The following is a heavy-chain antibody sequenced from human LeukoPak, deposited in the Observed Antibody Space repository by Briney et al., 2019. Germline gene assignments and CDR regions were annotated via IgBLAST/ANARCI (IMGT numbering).Heavy chain of an antibody. J-gene: IGHJ4*02. CDR2: MSYDGSTK. D-gene: IGHD6-13*01. CDR3: ARGLQQRLVRLPFDY. Sequence: GGSLRLSCAASGYTFSSYAMHWVRQTPGKGLEWVAVMSYDGSTKYYADSVKGRFTISRDSPKNTLYLQMNSLRAEDTPVYYCARGLQQRLVRLPFDYWGQGTLVTVSS. V-gene: IGHV3-30*04. CDR1: GYTFSSYA.